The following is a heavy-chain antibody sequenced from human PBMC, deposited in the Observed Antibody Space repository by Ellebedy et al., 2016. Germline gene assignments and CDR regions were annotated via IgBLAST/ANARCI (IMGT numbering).Heavy chain of an antibody. J-gene: IGHJ4*02. CDR2: ISAYNGNT. CDR1: GYTFTSYG. Sequence: ASVKVSCXASGYTFTSYGISWVRQAPGQGLEWMGWISAYNGNTNYAQKLQGRVTMTTDTSTSTAYMELRSLRSDDTAVYYCARVRVGATNFDYWGQGTLVTVSS. V-gene: IGHV1-18*01. D-gene: IGHD1-26*01. CDR3: ARVRVGATNFDY.